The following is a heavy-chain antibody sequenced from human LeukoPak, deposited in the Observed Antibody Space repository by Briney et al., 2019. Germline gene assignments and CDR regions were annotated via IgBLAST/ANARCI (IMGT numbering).Heavy chain of an antibody. Sequence: PGGSLRLSCAASGFTFSTFGMHWVRQAPGKGLEWVALIRYDGTKEYYADSVKGRFTISRDNSKNTLYLQINSLRAEDTAVYYCAKDPFLISASYPGYWGQGTLVTVSS. J-gene: IGHJ4*02. V-gene: IGHV3-30*02. D-gene: IGHD1-26*01. CDR2: IRYDGTKE. CDR1: GFTFSTFG. CDR3: AKDPFLISASYPGY.